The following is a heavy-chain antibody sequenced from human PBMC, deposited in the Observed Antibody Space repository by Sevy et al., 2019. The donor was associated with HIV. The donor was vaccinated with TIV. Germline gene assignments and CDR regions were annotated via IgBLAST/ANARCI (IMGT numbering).Heavy chain of an antibody. CDR1: GVSITRSY. Sequence: SETLSLTCNVSGVSITRSYWNWIRQTPGKGLEWIAFVYYTGKTNYNPSLKSRVTVSLDTSKSQFSLNLGSVTAADTAVYYCARGGAGRQFDYYYYMDVWGKGTTVTVSS. CDR3: ARGGAGRQFDYYYYMDV. CDR2: VYYTGKT. D-gene: IGHD6-6*01. J-gene: IGHJ6*03. V-gene: IGHV4-59*01.